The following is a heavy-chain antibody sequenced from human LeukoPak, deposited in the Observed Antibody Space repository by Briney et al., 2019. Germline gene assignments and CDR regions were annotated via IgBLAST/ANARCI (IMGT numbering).Heavy chain of an antibody. CDR3: AKGKYYGSGSYPSLDY. V-gene: IGHV3-23*01. CDR2: ISGSGGST. Sequence: GGSLRLSRAASGFTFSSYAMSWVRQAPGKGLEWVSAISGSGGSTYYADSVKGRFTISRDNSKNTLYLQMNSLRAEGTAVYYCAKGKYYGSGSYPSLDYWGQGTLVTVSS. D-gene: IGHD3-10*01. J-gene: IGHJ4*02. CDR1: GFTFSSYA.